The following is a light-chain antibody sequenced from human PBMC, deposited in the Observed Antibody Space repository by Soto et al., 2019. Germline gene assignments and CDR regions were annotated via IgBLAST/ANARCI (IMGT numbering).Light chain of an antibody. CDR3: SSYTTSSTYV. CDR1: SSDVGGYNY. CDR2: DVS. J-gene: IGLJ1*01. V-gene: IGLV2-14*01. Sequence: QSALTQPASVSGSPGQSITISCTGTSSDVGGYNYVSWYQQHPGKAPKLMISDVSNRPSGVSNRLSGSKSGNTASLTISGLQTEDEADYCSSYTTSSTYVFGTGTKVTVL.